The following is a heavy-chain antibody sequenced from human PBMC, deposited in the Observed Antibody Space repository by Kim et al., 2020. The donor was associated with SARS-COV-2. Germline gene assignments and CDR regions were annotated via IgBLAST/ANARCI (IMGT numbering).Heavy chain of an antibody. J-gene: IGHJ4*02. CDR3: ARDIVRITTVRGVIATGGDDY. V-gene: IGHV1-2*06. D-gene: IGHD3-10*01. Sequence: ASVKVSCKASGYTFTGYYMHWVRQAPGQGLEWMGRINPNSGGPNYAQKFQGRVTMTRDTSISTAYMELSRLTSDDTAVYYCARDIVRITTVRGVIATGGDDYWGQGTLVTVSS. CDR2: INPNSGGP. CDR1: GYTFTGYY.